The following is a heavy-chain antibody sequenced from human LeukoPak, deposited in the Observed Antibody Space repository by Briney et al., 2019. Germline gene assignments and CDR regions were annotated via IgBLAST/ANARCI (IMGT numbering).Heavy chain of an antibody. CDR1: GYSISSGYY. CDR2: IYHSGST. V-gene: IGHV4-38-2*02. CDR3: ARVWGGGQQLYLGISWFDP. D-gene: IGHD6-13*01. Sequence: PSETLSLTCTVSGYSISSGYYWGWIRQPPGKGLEWIGSIYHSGSTYYNPSLKSRVTISVDTSKNQFSLKLSSVTAADTAVYYCARVWGGGQQLYLGISWFDPWGQGTLVTVSS. J-gene: IGHJ5*02.